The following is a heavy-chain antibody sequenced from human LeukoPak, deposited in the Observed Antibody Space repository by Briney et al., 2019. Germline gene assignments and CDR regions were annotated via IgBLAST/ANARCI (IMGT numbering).Heavy chain of an antibody. Sequence: GGSLRLSCAVSGFTFSSYEMNWVRQAPGKGLEWVSYISSSGSTIYYTDSVKGRFTISRDNARNSLDLQMNSLRAEDTAVYYCARGPMLRGVIIRRSKSGYFDYWGQGTLVTVSP. CDR3: ARGPMLRGVIIRRSKSGYFDY. V-gene: IGHV3-48*03. J-gene: IGHJ4*02. D-gene: IGHD3-10*01. CDR2: ISSSGSTI. CDR1: GFTFSSYE.